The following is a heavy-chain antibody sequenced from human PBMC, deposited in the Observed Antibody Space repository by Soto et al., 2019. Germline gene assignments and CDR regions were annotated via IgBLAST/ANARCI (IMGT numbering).Heavy chain of an antibody. V-gene: IGHV1-2*02. Sequence: QVRLVQSGAEVKEPGGSVRVSCEASGYTFTAYHIHWVWQAPGQGLEWMGWINPKFGDTGYAQDFQGRVSMTSDMSISTVYMELSRLTSDDTAIYYCARNMDYYYGRGSGNGHGVWGQGTTVTVFS. CDR1: GYTFTAYH. CDR3: ARNMDYYYGRGSGNGHGV. D-gene: IGHD3-10*02. J-gene: IGHJ6*02. CDR2: INPKFGDT.